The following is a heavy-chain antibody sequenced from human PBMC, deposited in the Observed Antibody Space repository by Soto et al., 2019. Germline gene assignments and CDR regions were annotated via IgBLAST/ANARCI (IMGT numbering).Heavy chain of an antibody. CDR3: ARDPDCIGCICFFECDDDHRDLHYF. J-gene: IGHJ1*01. CDR1: VGSFTSSA. V-gene: IGHV1-69*13. Sequence: SAGKVSCEAPVGSFTSSAITWGLQASGQKLEWMGGIIPIFGTANYAQKFQGRVTITADESTSTAYMELSSLRSEATAVYYCARDPDCIGCICFFECDDDHRDLHYF. CDR2: IIPIFGTA. D-gene: IGHD2-15*01.